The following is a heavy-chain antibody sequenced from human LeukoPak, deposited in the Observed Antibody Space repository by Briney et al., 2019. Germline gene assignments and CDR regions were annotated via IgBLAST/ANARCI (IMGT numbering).Heavy chain of an antibody. CDR2: ISSSSSYV. D-gene: IGHD3-10*01. Sequence: GGSLRLSCAASGFTFSSYSMNWVRQAPGKGLEWVSSISSSSSYVYYADSVKGRFTISRDNAKSSLYLQMNSLRAEDTAVYYCARVGAPGDYWGQGTLVTVSS. J-gene: IGHJ4*02. V-gene: IGHV3-21*01. CDR1: GFTFSSYS. CDR3: ARVGAPGDY.